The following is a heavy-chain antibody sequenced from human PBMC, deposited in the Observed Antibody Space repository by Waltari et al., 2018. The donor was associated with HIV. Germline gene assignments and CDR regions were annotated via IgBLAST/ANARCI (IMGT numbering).Heavy chain of an antibody. D-gene: IGHD3-3*01. CDR3: ARDSKGDFWSGPISKDY. J-gene: IGHJ4*02. CDR1: GYTFTSYG. V-gene: IGHV1-18*01. CDR2: ISAYNGNT. Sequence: QVQLVPSGAEVKKPGASVKVSCKASGYTFTSYGISWVRQAPGQGLEWMGWISAYNGNTNYAQKLQGRVTMTTDTSTSTAYMELRSLRSDDTAVYYCARDSKGDFWSGPISKDYWGQGTLVTVSS.